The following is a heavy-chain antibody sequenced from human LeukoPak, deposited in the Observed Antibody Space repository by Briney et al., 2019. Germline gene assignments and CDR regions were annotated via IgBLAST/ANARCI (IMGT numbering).Heavy chain of an antibody. CDR3: AKSKGYYGSGSYYILGHFDY. CDR1: GFTFSSYG. J-gene: IGHJ4*02. D-gene: IGHD3-10*01. Sequence: GGSLKLSCAASGFTFSSYGMHWVRQAPGKGLEWVAFIRYDGSNKYYADSVKGRLTISRDNSKNTLYLQMNSLRAEDTAVYYCAKSKGYYGSGSYYILGHFDYWGQGTLVTVSS. V-gene: IGHV3-30*02. CDR2: IRYDGSNK.